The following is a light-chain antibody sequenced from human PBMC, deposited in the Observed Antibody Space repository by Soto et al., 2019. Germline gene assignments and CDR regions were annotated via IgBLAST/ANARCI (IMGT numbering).Light chain of an antibody. V-gene: IGKV3-11*01. CDR1: QSVSSY. J-gene: IGKJ5*01. CDR2: DAS. CDR3: QQYSNWRIT. Sequence: EIVLTQSPATLSLSPGERATLSCRASQSVSSYLAWYQQKPGQAPRLLIYDASNRATGIPARFSGSGSGTVFTLTISRLEPEDFAVYYCQQYSNWRITFGQGTRLEIK.